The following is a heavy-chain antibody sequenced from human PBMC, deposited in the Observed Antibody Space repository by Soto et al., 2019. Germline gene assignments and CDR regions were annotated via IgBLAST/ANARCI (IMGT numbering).Heavy chain of an antibody. CDR2: INWNDDK. CDR3: ARSGHNSGFFYYDY. D-gene: IGHD3-22*01. J-gene: IGHJ4*02. CDR1: GFSLSSTGVG. V-gene: IGHV2-5*01. Sequence: QITLKASGPTLVEVTQTVTLTCTFSGFSLSSTGVGVGWIRQPPGKTLEGLALINWNDDKRYNPSLKSRLTITKDTSKNQVVLTMTNMDPADTATYYCARSGHNSGFFYYDYWGQGTLVTVSS.